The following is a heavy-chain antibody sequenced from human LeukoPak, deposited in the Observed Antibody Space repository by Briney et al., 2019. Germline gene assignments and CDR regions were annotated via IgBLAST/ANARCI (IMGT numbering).Heavy chain of an antibody. V-gene: IGHV3-30-3*02. J-gene: IGHJ4*02. CDR2: ISDDGGNK. D-gene: IGHD2-2*01. CDR1: KFNLSSYA. CDR3: AKRGSCTSISCLSTTLDS. Sequence: GGSLRLSCAASKFNLSSYAIHWVRQAPGKGLEWVAVISDDGGNKYYADSVKGRFTISRDNSKNTLSLLMNSLRAEDTALYYCAKRGSCTSISCLSTTLDSWGQGALVTVSS.